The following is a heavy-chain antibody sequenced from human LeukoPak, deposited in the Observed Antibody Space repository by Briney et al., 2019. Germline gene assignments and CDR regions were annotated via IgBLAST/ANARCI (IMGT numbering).Heavy chain of an antibody. CDR1: GYSFTSYW. Sequence: GESLKISCKGSGYSFTSYWIGWVRQMPGKGLEWMGIIYPGDSDTRYSPSFQGQVTISADKSISTAYLQWSSLKASDTAMYYCARQCSGGSCYSNYYGMDVWGQGTTVTVSS. V-gene: IGHV5-51*01. CDR2: IYPGDSDT. CDR3: ARQCSGGSCYSNYYGMDV. J-gene: IGHJ6*02. D-gene: IGHD2-15*01.